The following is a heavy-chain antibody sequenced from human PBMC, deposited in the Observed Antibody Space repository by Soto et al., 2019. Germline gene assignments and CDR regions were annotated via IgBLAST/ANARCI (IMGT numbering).Heavy chain of an antibody. Sequence: ASVKVSCKASGYTFTSYGISWVRQAPGQGLEWMGWISAYNGKTNYAQKLQGRVNKTTDTSTSTAYMDLRSLRSDDTAVYYCARRSGSYPEYYFDYWGQGTLVTVSS. J-gene: IGHJ4*02. CDR3: ARRSGSYPEYYFDY. CDR1: GYTFTSYG. V-gene: IGHV1-18*01. D-gene: IGHD1-26*01. CDR2: ISAYNGKT.